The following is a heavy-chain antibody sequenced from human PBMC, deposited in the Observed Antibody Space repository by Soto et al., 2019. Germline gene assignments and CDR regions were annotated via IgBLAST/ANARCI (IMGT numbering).Heavy chain of an antibody. CDR2: INSDGSST. J-gene: IGHJ4*02. D-gene: IGHD2-15*01. CDR1: GFTFSSYW. V-gene: IGHV3-74*01. CDR3: VRTSLVVAAATREDY. Sequence: EVQLVESGGGLVQPGWSLRLSCAASGFTFSSYWMHWVRQAPGKGLVWVSRINSDGSSTCYADSVKGRFTISRDNAKNTLYLQMNSLRAEDTAVYYCVRTSLVVAAATREDYWGQGTLVTVSS.